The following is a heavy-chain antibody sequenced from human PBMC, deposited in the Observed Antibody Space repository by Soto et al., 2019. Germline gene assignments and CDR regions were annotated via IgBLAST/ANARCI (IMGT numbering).Heavy chain of an antibody. CDR3: AKDRTYMVRATDAFDI. CDR2: IGGSGGST. CDR1: GCTFSSYA. Sequence: EVQLLESGGGLVQPGGSLRLSCAASGCTFSSYAMSWVHRSPGEGLARVSAIGGSGGSTYNADSVKGWFTISRDNSKNTLYLQMNSLRAEDTAVYYCAKDRTYMVRATDAFDIWGQGTMVTVSS. J-gene: IGHJ3*02. D-gene: IGHD3-10*01. V-gene: IGHV3-23*01.